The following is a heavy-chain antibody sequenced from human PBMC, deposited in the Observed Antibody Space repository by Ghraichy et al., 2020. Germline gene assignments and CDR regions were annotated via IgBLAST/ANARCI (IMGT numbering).Heavy chain of an antibody. J-gene: IGHJ4*02. CDR3: AGTYHDFWSGYQL. Sequence: GGSLRLSCAASGFTFSSYSMNWVRQAPGKGLEWVSSISSSSSYIYYADSVKGRFTISRDNAKNSLYLQMNSLRAEDTAVYYCAGTYHDFWSGYQLWGQGTLVTVSS. V-gene: IGHV3-21*01. D-gene: IGHD3-3*01. CDR2: ISSSSSYI. CDR1: GFTFSSYS.